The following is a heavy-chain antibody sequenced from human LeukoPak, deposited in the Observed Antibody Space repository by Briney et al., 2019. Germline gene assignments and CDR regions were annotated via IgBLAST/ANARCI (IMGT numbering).Heavy chain of an antibody. D-gene: IGHD6-19*01. CDR2: ISSNGGST. CDR3: ARVGGYSSGWYDY. J-gene: IGHJ4*02. Sequence: PGGSLRLSCAASGFTFSSYAMHWVRQAPGKGLEYVSAISSNGGSTYYANSVKGRFTISRDNSKNTLYLQMGSLRAEDMAVYYCARVGGYSSGWYDYWGQGTLVTVSS. CDR1: GFTFSSYA. V-gene: IGHV3-64*01.